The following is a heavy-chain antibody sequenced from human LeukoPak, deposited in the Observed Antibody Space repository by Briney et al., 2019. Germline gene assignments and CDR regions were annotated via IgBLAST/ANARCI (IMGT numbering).Heavy chain of an antibody. CDR2: ISGSGYYS. Sequence: GGSLRLSCAASEFTFDNYAVSWVRQAPGKGLEWASVISGSGYYSYYADSVKGRFTVSRDNSKTTLYLQMNSLRADDTAVYYCAKGGPTGSNYFDFWGQGTLVTISS. D-gene: IGHD1-26*01. CDR1: EFTFDNYA. V-gene: IGHV3-23*01. J-gene: IGHJ4*02. CDR3: AKGGPTGSNYFDF.